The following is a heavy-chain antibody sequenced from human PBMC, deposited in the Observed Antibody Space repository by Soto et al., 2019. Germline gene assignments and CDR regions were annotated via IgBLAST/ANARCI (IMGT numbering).Heavy chain of an antibody. Sequence: QVQLVESGGGVVQPGRSLRLSCAASGFTFSGYGMQWVRQSPGEGPEWVESVANDGSNQYYAESVKGRFTISRDNSKTTVFLRNDSLRAESTAVHYCARSSGGSSCSHPDYRGQGTQVPVSS. CDR2: VANDGSNQ. V-gene: IGHV3-30*03. J-gene: IGHJ4*02. CDR3: ARSSGGSSCSHPDY. CDR1: GFTFSGYG. D-gene: IGHD6-13*01.